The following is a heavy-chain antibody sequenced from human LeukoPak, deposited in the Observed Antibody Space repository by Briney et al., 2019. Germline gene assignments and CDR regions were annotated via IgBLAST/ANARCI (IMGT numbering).Heavy chain of an antibody. D-gene: IGHD6-19*01. Sequence: ASVKVSCKASGYTFTGYYMHWARQAPGQGLEWMGWINPNSGGTNYAQKFQGRVTMTRDTSISTAYMELSRLRSDDTAVYYCARSLYSSGYFDYWGQGTLVTVSS. J-gene: IGHJ4*01. CDR2: INPNSGGT. CDR1: GYTFTGYY. CDR3: ARSLYSSGYFDY. V-gene: IGHV1-2*02.